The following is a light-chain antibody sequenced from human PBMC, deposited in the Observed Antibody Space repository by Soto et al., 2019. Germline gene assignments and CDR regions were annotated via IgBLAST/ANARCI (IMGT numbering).Light chain of an antibody. CDR2: GAS. CDR3: QQYGSSIT. CDR1: QSVSNNY. Sequence: ELVLTQSPGTLSLSPGERATLSCRASQSVSNNYLAWYKQKPGQAPRLLIYGASNRATGIPDRFSGSGSGTDFTLTIRRLEPEDFAVDYCQQYGSSITFGQGTRVEIK. J-gene: IGKJ5*01. V-gene: IGKV3-20*01.